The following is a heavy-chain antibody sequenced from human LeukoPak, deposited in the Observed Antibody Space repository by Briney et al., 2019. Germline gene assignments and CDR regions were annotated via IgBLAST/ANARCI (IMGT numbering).Heavy chain of an antibody. CDR2: INPDSGGT. Sequence: ASVKVSCKASAYTFTGYYMHWVRQAPGQGLEWMGWINPDSGGTNYAQKFQGRVTMTRDTSISTAYMEVSRLRSDDTAVYYCAREGSGWYGNFDYWGQGPLVTVSS. CDR1: AYTFTGYY. V-gene: IGHV1-2*02. CDR3: AREGSGWYGNFDY. D-gene: IGHD6-19*01. J-gene: IGHJ4*02.